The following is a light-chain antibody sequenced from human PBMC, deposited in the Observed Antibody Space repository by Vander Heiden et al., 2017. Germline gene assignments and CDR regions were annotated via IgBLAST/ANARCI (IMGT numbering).Light chain of an antibody. CDR3: QQSYSTRYT. Sequence: DIQMTQSPSSLSASVGDRVTITCRASQSNSSYLNWYQQKPGKAPKLLIYAASSLQSGVPSRFSGSGSGTDFTLTISSLQPEDFATYYCQQSYSTRYTFGQGTKLEIK. J-gene: IGKJ2*01. CDR2: AAS. V-gene: IGKV1-39*01. CDR1: QSNSSY.